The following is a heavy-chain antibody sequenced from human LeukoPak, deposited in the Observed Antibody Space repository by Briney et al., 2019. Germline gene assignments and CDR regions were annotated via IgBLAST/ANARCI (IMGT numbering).Heavy chain of an antibody. V-gene: IGHV4-39*01. J-gene: IGHJ4*02. CDR1: GGSISSSSYY. D-gene: IGHD2-2*01. CDR2: IYYSGNT. CDR3: ARHRIPAALASAFDY. Sequence: PSETLSLTCTVSGGSISSSSYYWDWIRQPPGKGLEWVGAIYYSGNTNYNPSLKSRVTISVDTSKSQFSLMLSSVTAADTAVYYCARHRIPAALASAFDYWGQGTLVTVSS.